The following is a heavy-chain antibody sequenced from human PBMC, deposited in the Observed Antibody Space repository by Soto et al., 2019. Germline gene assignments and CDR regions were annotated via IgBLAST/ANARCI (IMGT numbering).Heavy chain of an antibody. D-gene: IGHD3-3*01. J-gene: IGHJ4*02. V-gene: IGHV4-59*01. Sequence: PSETLSLTCTVSGGSISSYYWSWIRQPQGKGLEWIGYIYYSGSTNYNPSLKSRVTISVDTSKNQFSLKLSSVTAADTAVYYCARGVGVTIFGVSDAEYWGQGTLVTVSS. CDR2: IYYSGST. CDR1: GGSISSYY. CDR3: ARGVGVTIFGVSDAEY.